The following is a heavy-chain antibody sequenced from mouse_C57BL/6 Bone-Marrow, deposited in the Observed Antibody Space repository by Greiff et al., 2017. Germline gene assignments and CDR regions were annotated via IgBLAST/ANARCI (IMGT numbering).Heavy chain of an antibody. J-gene: IGHJ1*03. V-gene: IGHV14-4*01. CDR1: GFNIKDDY. CDR3: TTEGWYFDV. CDR2: IDPENGDT. Sequence: EVQLQQSGAELVRPGASVKLSCTASGFNIKDDYMHWVKQRPEQGLEWIGWIDPENGDTEYASKFHGKATITADTSSNTAYLQLSSLTSEDTAVYYCTTEGWYFDVWGTGTTVTVSS.